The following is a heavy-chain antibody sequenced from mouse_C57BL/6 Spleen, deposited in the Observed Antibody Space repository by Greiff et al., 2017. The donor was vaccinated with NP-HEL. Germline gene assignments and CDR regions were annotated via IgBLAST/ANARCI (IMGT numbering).Heavy chain of an antibody. V-gene: IGHV5-16*01. CDR1: GFTFSDYY. J-gene: IGHJ2*01. Sequence: EVKLVESEGGLVQPGSSMKLSCTASGFTFSDYYMAWVRQVPEKGLEWVANINYDGSSTYYLDSLKSRFIISRDNAKNILYLQMSSLKSEDTATYYCARSGQYYFDYWGQGTTLTVSS. CDR3: ARSGQYYFDY. CDR2: INYDGSST. D-gene: IGHD1-3*01.